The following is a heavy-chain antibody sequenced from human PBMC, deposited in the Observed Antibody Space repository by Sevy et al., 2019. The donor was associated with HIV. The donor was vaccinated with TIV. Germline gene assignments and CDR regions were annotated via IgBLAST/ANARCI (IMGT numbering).Heavy chain of an antibody. Sequence: GGCLRLSWTASGFTFGDYCMSWVRQAPGKGLEWVAFLKSDVYGGTVDHAASVRGRFVISRDDSKTIAYLQMNDLKTEDTGVYYCTRWKSAQSIFDYWGQGALVTVSS. CDR1: GFTFGDYC. CDR2: LKSDVYGGTV. CDR3: TRWKSAQSIFDY. D-gene: IGHD1-1*01. J-gene: IGHJ4*02. V-gene: IGHV3-49*04.